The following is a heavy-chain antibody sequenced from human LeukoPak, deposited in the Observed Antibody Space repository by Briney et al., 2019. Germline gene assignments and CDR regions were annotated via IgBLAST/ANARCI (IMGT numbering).Heavy chain of an antibody. D-gene: IGHD2-2*01. CDR3: AKELVPAARLNWFDP. V-gene: IGHV3-30-3*02. CDR2: ISFDGDNK. Sequence: GGSLRLSCAASGFTFGSYAMHWVRQAPGKGLEWVAVISFDGDNKYYADSVKGRFTISRDNSKNTLYLQMNSLRAEDTAVYYCAKELVPAARLNWFDPWGQGTLVTVSS. J-gene: IGHJ5*02. CDR1: GFTFGSYA.